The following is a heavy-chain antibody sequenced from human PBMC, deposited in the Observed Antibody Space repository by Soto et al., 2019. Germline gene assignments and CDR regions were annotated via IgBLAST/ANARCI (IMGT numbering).Heavy chain of an antibody. CDR1: GYTFTSYG. J-gene: IGHJ3*02. Sequence: ASVKVSCKASGYTFTSYGISWVRQAPGQGLEWMGWISAYNGNTNYAQKLQGRVTMTTDTSTSTAYMELRSLRSDDTAVYYCARRDRRLGYCSSTSCYYAFDIWGQGTMVTVSS. CDR2: ISAYNGNT. V-gene: IGHV1-18*01. CDR3: ARRDRRLGYCSSTSCYYAFDI. D-gene: IGHD2-2*01.